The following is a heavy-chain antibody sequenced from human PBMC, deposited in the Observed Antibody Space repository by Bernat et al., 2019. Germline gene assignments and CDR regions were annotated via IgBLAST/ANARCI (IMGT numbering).Heavy chain of an antibody. Sequence: QVQLVESGGGVVQPGRSLRLSCAASGFTFSSYAMHWVRQAPGKGLEWVAVISYDGSNKYYADYVKGRFTISRDNSKNALYLQMNSLRAEDTAVYYWARDLGLMGYFDYWGQGTLVTVSS. D-gene: IGHD3-16*01. CDR1: GFTFSSYA. CDR3: ARDLGLMGYFDY. V-gene: IGHV3-30-3*01. CDR2: ISYDGSNK. J-gene: IGHJ4*02.